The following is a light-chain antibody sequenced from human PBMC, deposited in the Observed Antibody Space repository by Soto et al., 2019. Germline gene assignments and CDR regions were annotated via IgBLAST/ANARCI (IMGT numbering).Light chain of an antibody. Sequence: ANQMTQSPSSLSASLGDTVTINCRASQPIRSSLVWYQQKSGRAPNLLISDASSLHSGVPSRFSGSGFGTHFTLTISGLQSEDFGTYYCLQDATYPWTFGQGTRVDVK. CDR2: DAS. CDR3: LQDATYPWT. V-gene: IGKV1-6*01. J-gene: IGKJ1*01. CDR1: QPIRSS.